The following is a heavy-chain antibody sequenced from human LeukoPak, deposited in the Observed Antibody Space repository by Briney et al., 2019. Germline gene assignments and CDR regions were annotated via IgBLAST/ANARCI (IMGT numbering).Heavy chain of an antibody. Sequence: PGGSLRLSCAASGFTFSSYWMSWVRQAPGKGLEWVANIKQDGSEKYYVDSVKGRFTISRDNAKNSLYLQMNSLRAEDTAVYYCARASSSPAAASTFDYWGQGTLVTVSS. CDR2: IKQDGSEK. D-gene: IGHD6-13*01. CDR1: GFTFSSYW. V-gene: IGHV3-7*01. CDR3: ARASSSPAAASTFDY. J-gene: IGHJ4*02.